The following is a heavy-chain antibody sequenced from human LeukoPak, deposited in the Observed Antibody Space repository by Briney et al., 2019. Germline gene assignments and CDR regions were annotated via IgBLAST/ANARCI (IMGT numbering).Heavy chain of an antibody. Sequence: ASVKVSCKASGFTFTSSAVQWVRQARGQRLEWIGWIVVGSGNTNYAQKFQERVTITRDMSTSTAYMELSSLRSEDTAVYYCAKETRRSSSWYDENWFDPWGQGTLVTVSS. CDR1: GFTFTSSA. CDR3: AKETRRSSSWYDENWFDP. J-gene: IGHJ5*02. CDR2: IVVGSGNT. V-gene: IGHV1-58*01. D-gene: IGHD6-13*01.